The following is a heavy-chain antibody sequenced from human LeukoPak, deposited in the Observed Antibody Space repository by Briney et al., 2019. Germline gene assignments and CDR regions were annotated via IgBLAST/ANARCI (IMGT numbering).Heavy chain of an antibody. Sequence: GSLRLSCAASGFTFSSYAMSWVRQAPGKGLELVSGISGSGDTTDYADSVKGRFTISRDNSKNTLYLQLNSLRAEDTAIYYCAKDLTYDYDNTGYYFDYWGQGTPVTVSS. D-gene: IGHD3-22*01. J-gene: IGHJ4*02. V-gene: IGHV3-23*01. CDR2: ISGSGDTT. CDR1: GFTFSSYA. CDR3: AKDLTYDYDNTGYYFDY.